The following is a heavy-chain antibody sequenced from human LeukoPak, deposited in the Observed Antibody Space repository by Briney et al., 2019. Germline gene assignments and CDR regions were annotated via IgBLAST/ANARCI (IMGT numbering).Heavy chain of an antibody. Sequence: PGGSLRLSCAASGFSLSNYDMHWVRQAPGKGLEWVAFIRYDANNKYYADSVKGRFTISRDNSKNTLWLQMNSLRAEDTAVYYCVEDNNWNYWGQGTLVTVSS. CDR1: GFSLSNYD. D-gene: IGHD1-20*01. CDR3: VEDNNWNY. V-gene: IGHV3-30*02. J-gene: IGHJ4*02. CDR2: IRYDANNK.